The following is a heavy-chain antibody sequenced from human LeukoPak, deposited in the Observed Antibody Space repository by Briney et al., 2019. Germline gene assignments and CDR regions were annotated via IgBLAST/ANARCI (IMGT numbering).Heavy chain of an antibody. CDR3: ARRTIFGVVTFDY. CDR2: ISGYTGNT. D-gene: IGHD3-3*01. V-gene: IGHV1-18*01. CDR1: GYTFTSYG. Sequence: ASVKASCKASGYTFTSYGISWVRQAPGQGLEWMGWISGYTGNTNYAHKLQGRVTMTTDTSTSTAYMELRSLRSDDTAVYYCARRTIFGVVTFDYWGQGTLVTVPS. J-gene: IGHJ4*02.